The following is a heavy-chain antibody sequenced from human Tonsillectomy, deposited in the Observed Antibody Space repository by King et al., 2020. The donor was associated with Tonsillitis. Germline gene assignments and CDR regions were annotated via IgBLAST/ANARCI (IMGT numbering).Heavy chain of an antibody. Sequence: HVQLQESGPGLVKPSQTLSLTCTVSGGSISSGDYYWSWIRQPPGKGLEWIGYIYYSGSTYYNPSLKSRVTISVDTSKNQFSLKLSSVTAADTAVYYCARAHEYYGDYVGYFDYWGQGTLVTVSS. CDR2: IYYSGST. D-gene: IGHD4-17*01. V-gene: IGHV4-30-4*01. CDR1: GGSISSGDYY. J-gene: IGHJ4*02. CDR3: ARAHEYYGDYVGYFDY.